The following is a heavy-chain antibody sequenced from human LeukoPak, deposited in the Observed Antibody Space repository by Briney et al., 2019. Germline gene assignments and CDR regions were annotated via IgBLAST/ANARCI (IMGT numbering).Heavy chain of an antibody. Sequence: GGSLRLSCAASGFTFSSYSMNWVRQAPGKGLEWVSSISSSSSYIYYADSVKGRFTISRDNAKNSLYLQMNSLRAEDTAVYYCARAGIAARYFDYWGQGTLVTVSS. V-gene: IGHV3-21*01. J-gene: IGHJ4*02. CDR1: GFTFSSYS. D-gene: IGHD6-6*01. CDR3: ARAGIAARYFDY. CDR2: ISSSSSYI.